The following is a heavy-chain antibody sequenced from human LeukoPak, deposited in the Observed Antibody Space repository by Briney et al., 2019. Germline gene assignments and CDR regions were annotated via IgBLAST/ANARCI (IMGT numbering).Heavy chain of an antibody. CDR1: GFTFSSYG. J-gene: IGHJ4*02. Sequence: PGGSLRLSCAASGFTFSSYGMHWVRQAPGKGLEWVAVISCDGDYKYYVDSVKGRFPISRDNSKNTLFLQMNSRRAEDTAAYYCAKDRSIAVAGTWHEFDSWGQGNLVTVSS. CDR3: AKDRSIAVAGTWHEFDS. D-gene: IGHD6-19*01. CDR2: ISCDGDYK. V-gene: IGHV3-30*18.